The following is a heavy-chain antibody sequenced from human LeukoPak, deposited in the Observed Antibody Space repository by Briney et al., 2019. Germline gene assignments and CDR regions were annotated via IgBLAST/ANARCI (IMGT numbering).Heavy chain of an antibody. V-gene: IGHV1-18*01. D-gene: IGHD5/OR15-5a*01. CDR3: ARDRGYSVYDRSDY. CDR2: ISAYNGNT. Sequence: GASVKVSCKASGYTFSSYDISWVRQAPGQGLEWMGWISAYNGNTNYAQKLQGRVTMTTETSTSTVYMELRSLRSDDTAIYYCARDRGYSVYDRSDYWGQGTLVTVSS. J-gene: IGHJ4*02. CDR1: GYTFSSYD.